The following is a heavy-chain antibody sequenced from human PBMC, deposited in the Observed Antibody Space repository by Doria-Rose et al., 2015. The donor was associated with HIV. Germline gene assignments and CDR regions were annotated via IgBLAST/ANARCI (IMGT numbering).Heavy chain of an antibody. J-gene: IGHJ4*02. CDR3: ARIKSSRWYHKYYFDF. D-gene: IGHD6-13*01. V-gene: IGHV2-26*01. CDR1: GVSLSSPGMG. Sequence: QVQLVQSGPVLVKPTETLTLTCTVSGVSLSSPGMGVSWIRQPPGQALEWLANIFSDDERSYKAALRRRLIISRVTSKSQVVLTMTDMDPVDTATYYCARIKSSRWYHKYYFDFWGQGTLVIVSA. CDR2: IFSDDER.